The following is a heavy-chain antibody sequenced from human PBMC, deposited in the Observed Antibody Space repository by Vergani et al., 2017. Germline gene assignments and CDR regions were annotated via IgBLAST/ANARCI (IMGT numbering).Heavy chain of an antibody. CDR3: ARDRIALGEDAFDI. Sequence: QVQLQESGPGLVKPSQTLSLTCSVSADSISSVVYYWYWIRQHPGKGLEWIGYIYSTGSTHHNPSLRRRINMSVDTSKNQFSLKLTSVTAADTAVYYCARDRIALGEDAFDIWGQGTMVTVSS. J-gene: IGHJ3*02. V-gene: IGHV4-31*03. CDR2: IYSTGST. CDR1: ADSISSVVYY. D-gene: IGHD3-10*01.